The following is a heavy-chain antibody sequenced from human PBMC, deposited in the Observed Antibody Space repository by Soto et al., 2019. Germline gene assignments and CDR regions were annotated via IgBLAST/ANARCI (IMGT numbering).Heavy chain of an antibody. D-gene: IGHD4-17*01. CDR1: GFTFSNAW. V-gene: IGHV3-15*01. CDR2: IRSKTDGGTT. J-gene: IGHJ4*02. CDR3: TSLDSDYGQFDY. Sequence: GGSLRLSCVASGFTFSNAWMNWVRQAPGKGLEWVGRIRSKTDGGTTDYAAPVKDRFTISRDDSESTLHLQMNSLKAQDTAVYYCTSLDSDYGQFDYWGQGTLVTVSS.